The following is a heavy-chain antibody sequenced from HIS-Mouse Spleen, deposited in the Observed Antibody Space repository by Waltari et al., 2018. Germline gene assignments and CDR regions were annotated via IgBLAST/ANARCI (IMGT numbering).Heavy chain of an antibody. Sequence: QLQLQESGPGLVKPWETLFLTCTVSGGSIRSSSYYWGWIRQPPGKGVEWIGSSYYSGSTYYNPSLKSRVTISVDTSKNQFSLKLSSVTAADTAVYYCAREIPYSSSWYDWYFDLWGRGTLVTVSS. CDR3: AREIPYSSSWYDWYFDL. J-gene: IGHJ2*01. D-gene: IGHD6-13*01. CDR2: SYYSGST. CDR1: GGSIRSSSYY. V-gene: IGHV4-39*07.